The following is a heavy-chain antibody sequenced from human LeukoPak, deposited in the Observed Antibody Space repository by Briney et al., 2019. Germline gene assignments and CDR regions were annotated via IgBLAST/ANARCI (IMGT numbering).Heavy chain of an antibody. CDR1: GFTFSSYA. Sequence: GGSLRLSCAASGFTFSSYAMSWVRQAPGKGLEWVSAISGSGGSTYYADSVKGRFTISRDNSKNTLYLQMNSLRAEDTAVYYCARYGSHGPGYFQHWGQGTLVTVSS. D-gene: IGHD3-10*01. V-gene: IGHV3-23*01. CDR2: ISGSGGST. CDR3: ARYGSHGPGYFQH. J-gene: IGHJ1*01.